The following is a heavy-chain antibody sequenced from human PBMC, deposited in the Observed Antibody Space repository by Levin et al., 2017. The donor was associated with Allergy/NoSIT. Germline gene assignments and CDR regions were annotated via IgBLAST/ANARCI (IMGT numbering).Heavy chain of an antibody. J-gene: IGHJ2*01. V-gene: IGHV4-30-4*01. CDR1: GGSISSGDYY. CDR2: IYYSGST. CDR3: ARGDRSSWQTNWYFDL. D-gene: IGHD6-13*01. Sequence: SETLSLTCTVSGGSISSGDYYWSWIRQPPGKGLEWIGYIYYSGSTYYTPSLKSRVTISVDTSKNQFSLKMRSVTAADTAVYYCARGDRSSWQTNWYFDLWGRGTLVTVSS.